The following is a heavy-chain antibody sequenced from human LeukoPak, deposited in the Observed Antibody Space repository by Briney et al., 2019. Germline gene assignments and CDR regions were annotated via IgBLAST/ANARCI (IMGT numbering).Heavy chain of an antibody. CDR1: GFTFSSYG. Sequence: PGGSLRLSCAASGFTFSSYGMSWVRQAPGKGLEWVSLIHKSDGSTYYADSVKGRFTISRDNAKNSLYLQMNSLRAEDTAVYYCERCGYSHGYGWGGGYYYYYMDVWGKGTTVTVSS. CDR3: ERCGYSHGYGWGGGYYYYYMDV. V-gene: IGHV3-23*01. D-gene: IGHD5-18*01. J-gene: IGHJ6*03. CDR2: IHKSDGST.